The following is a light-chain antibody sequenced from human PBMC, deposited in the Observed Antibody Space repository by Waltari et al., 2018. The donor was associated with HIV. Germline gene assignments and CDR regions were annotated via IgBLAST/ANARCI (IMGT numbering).Light chain of an antibody. V-gene: IGLV2-14*03. CDR1: SSDFGFDNY. J-gene: IGLJ3*02. CDR3: TSYTTSDTLR. CDR2: EVR. Sequence: QSVLTQPASVSGSPGQSVTISCTGPSSDFGFDNYVSWYQQYPGKAPALIIYEVRSRLSGGSERVSGSKSGNTASLTISGLQNEDEADYFCTSYTTSDTLRFGGGTKVTVL.